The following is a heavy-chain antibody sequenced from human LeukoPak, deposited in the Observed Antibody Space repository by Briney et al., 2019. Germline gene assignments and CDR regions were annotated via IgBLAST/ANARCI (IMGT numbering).Heavy chain of an antibody. D-gene: IGHD3-10*01. V-gene: IGHV4-59*01. CDR1: GGSISSYY. CDR3: ARAAYYYGSGSYYRWFDH. J-gene: IGHJ5*02. Sequence: PSETLSLTCTVSGGSISSYYWSWIRQPPGKGLEWIGYIYYSGSTNYNPSLKSRVTISVDTSKNQFSLKLSSVTAADTAVYYCARAAYYYGSGSYYRWFDHWGQGTLVTVSS. CDR2: IYYSGST.